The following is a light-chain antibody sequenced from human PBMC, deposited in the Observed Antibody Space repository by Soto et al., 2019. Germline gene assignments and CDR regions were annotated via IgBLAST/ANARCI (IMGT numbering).Light chain of an antibody. CDR1: QSISGW. J-gene: IGKJ1*01. Sequence: DIQMTQSPSTLSASVGDRVTITCRASQSISGWLTWYQQKPGKAPKLLVYQASRLESGVPSRFSGSGSGTEFTLTISSLQPDDFATYYCQHYKTYPWTFGQGTQVEV. CDR3: QHYKTYPWT. V-gene: IGKV1-5*03. CDR2: QAS.